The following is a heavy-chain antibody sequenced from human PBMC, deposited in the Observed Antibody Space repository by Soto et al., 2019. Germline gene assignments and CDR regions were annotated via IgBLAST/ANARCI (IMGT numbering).Heavy chain of an antibody. CDR1: GGTFSSYT. CDR2: IIPILGIA. D-gene: IGHD6-6*01. CDR3: ARERDSSSKKYAFDI. J-gene: IGHJ3*02. V-gene: IGHV1-69*04. Sequence: ASVKVSCKASGGTFSSYTISWVRQAPGQGLEWMGRIIPILGIANYAQKFQGRVTITADKSTSTAYMELSSLRSEDTAVYYCARERDSSSKKYAFDIWGQGTMVTVSS.